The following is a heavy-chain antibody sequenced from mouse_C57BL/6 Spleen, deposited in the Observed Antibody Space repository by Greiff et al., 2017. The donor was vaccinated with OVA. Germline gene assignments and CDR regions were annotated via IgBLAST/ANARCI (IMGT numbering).Heavy chain of an antibody. CDR1: GYAFSSYW. V-gene: IGHV1-80*01. J-gene: IGHJ4*01. CDR2: IYPGDGDT. Sequence: QVQLQQSGAELVKPGASVKISCKASGYAFSSYWMNWVKQRPGKGLEWIGQIYPGDGDTNYNGKFKGKATLTADKSSSTAYMQLSSLTSEDSAVYFCARSRYYYGSSPLSMDYWGQGTSVTVSS. D-gene: IGHD1-1*01. CDR3: ARSRYYYGSSPLSMDY.